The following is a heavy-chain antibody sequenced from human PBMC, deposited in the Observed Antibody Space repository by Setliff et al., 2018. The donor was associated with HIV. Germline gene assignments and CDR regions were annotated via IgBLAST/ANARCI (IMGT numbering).Heavy chain of an antibody. CDR3: AVDRHAFDI. Sequence: ASVKVSCKASGYNVTVSAINWVRQAPGQALEWLGWINTKTGNPTYAQGLTGQFVFSLDPSVSTAYLQINSLNPDDGAVYYCAVDRHAFDIWGQGTVVTVSS. D-gene: IGHD5-12*01. CDR2: INTKTGNP. J-gene: IGHJ3*02. CDR1: GYNVTVSA. V-gene: IGHV7-4-1*02.